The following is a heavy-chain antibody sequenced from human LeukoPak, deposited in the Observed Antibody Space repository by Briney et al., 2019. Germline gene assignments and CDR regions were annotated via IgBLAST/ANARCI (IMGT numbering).Heavy chain of an antibody. CDR3: ARPQKLGGMAAFDI. Sequence: PGGSLRLSCAASGFTFSSYWMHWVRQAPGKGLVWVSRIVSDGSTTTYADSVKGRFTISRDNAKNTLYLQMNSLRAEDTAVYYCARPQKLGGMAAFDIWGQGTMVTVSS. CDR1: GFTFSSYW. CDR2: IVSDGSTT. D-gene: IGHD3-16*01. J-gene: IGHJ3*02. V-gene: IGHV3-74*01.